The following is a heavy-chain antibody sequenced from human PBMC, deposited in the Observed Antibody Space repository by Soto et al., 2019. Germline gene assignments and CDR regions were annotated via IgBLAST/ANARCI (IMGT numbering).Heavy chain of an antibody. V-gene: IGHV3-23*01. D-gene: IGHD6-19*01. CDR2: ITGPGAGT. Sequence: EVQLLESGGGLVQPGGSLRLSCAASGFIFSNFAMSWVRQAPGKGLEWVSAITGPGAGTYYADSVKGRFTISRDNSMNPLYLEMNSLRAEDTAVYYCAKRIRGWYYADYWGQGILVTVSS. CDR1: GFIFSNFA. CDR3: AKRIRGWYYADY. J-gene: IGHJ4*02.